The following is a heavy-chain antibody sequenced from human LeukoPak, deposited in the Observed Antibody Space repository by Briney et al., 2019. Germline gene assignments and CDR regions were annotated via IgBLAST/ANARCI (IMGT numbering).Heavy chain of an antibody. V-gene: IGHV1-18*01. D-gene: IGHD3-3*01. CDR3: ARANKRITIFGVVIIPRPFDY. Sequence: ASVKVSCKASGYTFTSYGISWVRQAPGQGLEWMGWISAYNGNTNYAQNLQGRVTMTTDTSTSTAYMELRSLRSDDTAVYYCARANKRITIFGVVIIPRPFDYWGQGTLVTVSS. J-gene: IGHJ4*02. CDR1: GYTFTSYG. CDR2: ISAYNGNT.